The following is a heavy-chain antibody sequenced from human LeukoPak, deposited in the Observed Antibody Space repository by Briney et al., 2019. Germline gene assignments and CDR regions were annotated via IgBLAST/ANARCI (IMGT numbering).Heavy chain of an antibody. CDR2: IYHSGST. D-gene: IGHD3-16*01. V-gene: IGHV4-59*01. CDR1: GGSISSYY. CDR3: ARFTPQGYGWGGYNRFDP. Sequence: PSETLSLTCTVSGGSISSYYWNWIRQPPGKGLEWIGYIYHSGSTNYNPSLKSRVTISVDTSKNQFSLNLTSVTAADTAVYYCARFTPQGYGWGGYNRFDPWGQGTLVTVSS. J-gene: IGHJ5*02.